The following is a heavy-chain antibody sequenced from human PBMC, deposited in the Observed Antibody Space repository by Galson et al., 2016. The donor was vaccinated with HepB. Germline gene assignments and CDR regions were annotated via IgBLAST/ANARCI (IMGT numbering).Heavy chain of an antibody. J-gene: IGHJ3*02. CDR3: AGPSDWLQQYAFDI. V-gene: IGHV3-53*01. CDR2: VYSDDNT. CDR1: GFTVSSNR. Sequence: SLRLSCAASGFTVSSNRMSWVRQAPGKGLEWVSVVYSDDNTFYADSVKGRFTVSRDNSKNTLYLQMNSLRVEDTAVYYCAGPSDWLQQYAFDIWGQGTMVIVSS. D-gene: IGHD5-18*01.